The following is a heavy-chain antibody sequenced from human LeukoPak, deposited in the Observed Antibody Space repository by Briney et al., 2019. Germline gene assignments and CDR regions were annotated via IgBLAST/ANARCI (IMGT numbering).Heavy chain of an antibody. V-gene: IGHV1-69*13. CDR2: IIPIFGTA. CDR1: GGTFSSYA. D-gene: IGHD3-10*01. J-gene: IGHJ4*02. Sequence: GASVKVSCKASGGTFSSYAISWVRQAPGQGLEWMGGIIPIFGTANYAQKFQGRVTITADESTSTAYMELSSLRSEDTAVYYCARTAIDIQFSDDYWGQGTLVTVSS. CDR3: ARTAIDIQFSDDY.